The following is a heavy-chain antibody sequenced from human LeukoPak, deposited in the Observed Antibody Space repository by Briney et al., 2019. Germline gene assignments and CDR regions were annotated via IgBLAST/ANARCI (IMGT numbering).Heavy chain of an antibody. CDR2: IYYRGNT. CDR1: GGPISSYY. D-gene: IGHD6-19*01. Sequence: SETLSLTCTVSGGPISSYYWSWSRQPPGKGLEWIGYIYYRGNTNYNPSLKSRVTISVDTSKNQFSLKLTSVTAADTAVYYCARHQAAVTGITGFAFDIWGRGTMVTVSS. CDR3: ARHQAAVTGITGFAFDI. J-gene: IGHJ3*02. V-gene: IGHV4-59*08.